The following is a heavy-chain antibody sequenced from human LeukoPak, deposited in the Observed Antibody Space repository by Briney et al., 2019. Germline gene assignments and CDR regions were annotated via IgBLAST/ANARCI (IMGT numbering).Heavy chain of an antibody. D-gene: IGHD6-19*01. CDR1: GFTFNTYG. CDR2: IQYDGTIK. Sequence: RGGSLRLSCAASGFTFNTYGMHWVRQAPGKGLEWVAFIQYDGTIKYYGDSVKGRFTISRDNSKNTLYLQMNSLRAEDTAIYYCARDSGSGWYEGHFDRWGQGTLVTVSS. J-gene: IGHJ5*02. V-gene: IGHV3-30*02. CDR3: ARDSGSGWYEGHFDR.